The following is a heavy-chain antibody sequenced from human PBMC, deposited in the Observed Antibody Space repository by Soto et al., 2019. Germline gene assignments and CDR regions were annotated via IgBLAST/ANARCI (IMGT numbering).Heavy chain of an antibody. CDR2: ISGSGGST. J-gene: IGHJ6*02. D-gene: IGHD2-15*01. CDR1: GFTFSSYA. V-gene: IGHV3-23*01. CDR3: AKSLGYCSGGSCPSYGMDV. Sequence: GLLRLSCAASGFTFSSYAMSWVRQAPGKGLEWVSAISGSGGSTYYADSVKGRFTISRDNSKNTLYLQMNSLRAEDTAVYYCAKSLGYCSGGSCPSYGMDVWGQGTTVTVSS.